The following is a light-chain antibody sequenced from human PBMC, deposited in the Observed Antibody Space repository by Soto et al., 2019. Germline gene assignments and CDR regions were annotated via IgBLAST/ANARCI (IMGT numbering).Light chain of an antibody. CDR3: SSYAGSNSYV. J-gene: IGLJ1*01. CDR1: ISDIGNYIY. CDR2: EVT. Sequence: QSALTQPPSASGSPAQSVTISCTGTISDIGNYIYVSWYQQYPGKAPKLILYEVTKRPPGVPDRFSGSKSGNTASLTVSGLQPEDEGDYYCSSYAGSNSYVFGTGTKLTVL. V-gene: IGLV2-8*01.